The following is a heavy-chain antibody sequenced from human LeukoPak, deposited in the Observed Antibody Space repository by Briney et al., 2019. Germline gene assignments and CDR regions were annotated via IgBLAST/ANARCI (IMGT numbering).Heavy chain of an antibody. CDR3: AKGSSCGCHDAFDI. D-gene: IGHD3-22*01. CDR1: GLRFTDAW. V-gene: IGHV3-30*02. CDR2: MWSDGKKQ. J-gene: IGHJ3*02. Sequence: GGSLRLSCVVSGLRFTDAWMNWVRQAPGKGLEWVAVMWSDGKKQYYADSVKGRFTISRDNSKNTLYLQMNSLRAEDTAVYYCAKGSSCGCHDAFDIWGQGTMVTVSS.